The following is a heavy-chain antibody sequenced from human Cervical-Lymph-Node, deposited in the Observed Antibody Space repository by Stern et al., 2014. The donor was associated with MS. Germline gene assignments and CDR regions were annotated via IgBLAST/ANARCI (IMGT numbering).Heavy chain of an antibody. Sequence: QVQLVQSGAEVKKPGASVKVSCKASGYRFITFGISWVRQAPGQGLEWMGWISAYIGDTNHAQKLQDRVTMTTDTSTNTAYMELRGLRSDDTAVYYCARDYYDGSGYLDYWGQGTLVTVSS. J-gene: IGHJ4*02. V-gene: IGHV1-18*01. CDR3: ARDYYDGSGYLDY. D-gene: IGHD3-22*01. CDR1: GYRFITFG. CDR2: ISAYIGDT.